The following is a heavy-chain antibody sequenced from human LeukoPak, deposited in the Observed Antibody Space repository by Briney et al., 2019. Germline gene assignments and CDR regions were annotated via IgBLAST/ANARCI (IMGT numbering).Heavy chain of an antibody. CDR2: INAGSGNT. CDR1: GYTFTSYA. Sequence: ASVKVSCKASGYTFTSYAMHWVRQAPGQRLEWMGWINAGSGNTKYSQKFQGRVTITRDTSASTAYMELSSLRSEDTAVYYCARAPQWLVHWFDPWGQGTLVTVSS. J-gene: IGHJ5*02. CDR3: ARAPQWLVHWFDP. V-gene: IGHV1-3*01. D-gene: IGHD6-19*01.